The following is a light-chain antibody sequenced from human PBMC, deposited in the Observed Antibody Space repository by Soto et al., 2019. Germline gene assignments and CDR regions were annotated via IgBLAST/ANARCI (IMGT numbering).Light chain of an antibody. CDR3: QQYSSSPET. Sequence: EIVLTQSPGTLSVSPGERATLSCRASQSVGSSQIAWYQQKPGQAPRLLTYGASSRATGIPDRFSGSGSGTDFTLTISRLEPEDFAVYYCQQYSSSPETFGQGTK. J-gene: IGKJ1*01. CDR2: GAS. V-gene: IGKV3-20*01. CDR1: QSVGSSQ.